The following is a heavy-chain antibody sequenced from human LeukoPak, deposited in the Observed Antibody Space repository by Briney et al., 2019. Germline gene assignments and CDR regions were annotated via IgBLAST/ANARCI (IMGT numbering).Heavy chain of an antibody. CDR1: GGSISSGGYS. J-gene: IGHJ4*02. D-gene: IGHD6-13*01. CDR3: AGTRYSSSPNTYFDY. Sequence: SQTLSLTCAVSGGSISSGGYSWSWIRQPPGKGLEWIGYIYHSGSTYYNPSLKSRVTISVDRSKNQFSLKLSSVPAADTAVYYCAGTRYSSSPNTYFDYWGQGTLVTVSS. V-gene: IGHV4-30-2*01. CDR2: IYHSGST.